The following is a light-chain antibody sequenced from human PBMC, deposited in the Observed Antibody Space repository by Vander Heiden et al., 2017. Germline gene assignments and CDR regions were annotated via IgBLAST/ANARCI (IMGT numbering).Light chain of an antibody. J-gene: IGLJ2*01. V-gene: IGLV1-40*01. CDR2: GNN. CDR3: QSYDSSLSDSVV. CDR1: IVAGYD. Sequence: QSVLTQPPSVSGAPGQRVTISCTNIVAGYDVHWYRQLQGTAPKLLIYGNNNRPSGVPDRFSASKSVTSASLAITGLQAEDEADYYCQSYDSSLSDSVVFGGGTKLTVL.